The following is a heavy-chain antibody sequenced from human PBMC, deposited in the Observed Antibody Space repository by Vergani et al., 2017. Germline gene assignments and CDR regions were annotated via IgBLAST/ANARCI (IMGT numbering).Heavy chain of an antibody. V-gene: IGHV3-23*01. CDR3: AKVFGSTSCPYGGGAVDV. D-gene: IGHD2-2*01. Sequence: QLLESGGGLIQPGGSLRLSCAASGFTFNSYAMTWVRQAPGKGLEWVSGINNNRGSTYYADSVKGRFTISRDNSKNTLYLQMTDLRAEDTATYYCAKVFGSTSCPYGGGAVDVWGHGTMVTVSS. CDR2: INNNRGST. CDR1: GFTFNSYA. J-gene: IGHJ3*01.